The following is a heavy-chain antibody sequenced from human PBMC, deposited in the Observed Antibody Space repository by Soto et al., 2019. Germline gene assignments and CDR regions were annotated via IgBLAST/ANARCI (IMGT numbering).Heavy chain of an antibody. D-gene: IGHD2-2*01. Sequence: ASVKVSCKASGYTFTSYGISWVRQAPGQGLEWMGWISAYNGNTNYAQKLQGRVTMTTDTSTSTAYMELRSLRSDDTAVYYCARDREVVPAAMMGYYYYYYMDVWGKGTTVTVSS. J-gene: IGHJ6*03. CDR1: GYTFTSYG. V-gene: IGHV1-18*01. CDR2: ISAYNGNT. CDR3: ARDREVVPAAMMGYYYYYYMDV.